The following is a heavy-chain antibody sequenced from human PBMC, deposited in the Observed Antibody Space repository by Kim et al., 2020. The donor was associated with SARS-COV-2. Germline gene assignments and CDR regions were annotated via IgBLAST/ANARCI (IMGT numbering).Heavy chain of an antibody. CDR2: IYYSGST. CDR3: ARGDVGSGWYYYFDY. V-gene: IGHV4-59*01. CDR1: GGSISSYY. Sequence: SETLSLTCTVSGGSISSYYWSWIRQPPGKGLEWIGYIYYSGSTNYNPSLKSRVTISVDTSKNQFSLKLSSVTAADTAVYYCARGDVGSGWYYYFDYWGQGTLVTVSS. D-gene: IGHD6-19*01. J-gene: IGHJ4*02.